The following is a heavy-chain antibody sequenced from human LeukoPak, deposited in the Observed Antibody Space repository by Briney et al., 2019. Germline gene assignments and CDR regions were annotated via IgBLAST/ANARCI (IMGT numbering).Heavy chain of an antibody. CDR1: GFTFSSYA. J-gene: IGHJ4*02. Sequence: AGGSLRLSCAASGFTFSSYAMHWVRQAPGKGLEWIGEINHSGSTNYNPSLKSRVTISVDTSKNQFSLKLSSVTAADTAVYYCARGRLAVAGTPLAYWGQGTLVTVSS. CDR2: INHSGST. V-gene: IGHV4-34*01. D-gene: IGHD6-19*01. CDR3: ARGRLAVAGTPLAY.